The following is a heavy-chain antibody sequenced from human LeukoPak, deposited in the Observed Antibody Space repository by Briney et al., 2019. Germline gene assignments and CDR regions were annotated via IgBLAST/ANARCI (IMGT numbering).Heavy chain of an antibody. D-gene: IGHD1-26*01. CDR2: ISAYNGNT. CDR3: ARDSHDGSFFYFQH. Sequence: GASVKVSCKASGYTFTSYSITWVRQAPGQGLEWMGWISAYNGNTRYAQKFQGRVTMTTDTSTSTAYLELRSLRSDDTAVYYCARDSHDGSFFYFQHWGQGTLVTVSS. CDR1: GYTFTSYS. J-gene: IGHJ1*01. V-gene: IGHV1-18*01.